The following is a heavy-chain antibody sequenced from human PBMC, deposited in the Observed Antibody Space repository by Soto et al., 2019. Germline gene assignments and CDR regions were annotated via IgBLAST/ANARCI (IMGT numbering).Heavy chain of an antibody. D-gene: IGHD2-2*01. V-gene: IGHV4-59*01. J-gene: IGHJ6*02. CDR1: GGSISSYY. CDR2: IYYSGST. CDR3: ASIGYCSSTSCYGSYYYGMDV. Sequence: SETLSLTCTVSGGSISSYYWSWIRQPPGKGLEWIGYIYYSGSTNYNPSLKSRVTISVDTSKNQFSLKLSSVTAADTAVYYCASIGYCSSTSCYGSYYYGMDVWGQGTTVTVSS.